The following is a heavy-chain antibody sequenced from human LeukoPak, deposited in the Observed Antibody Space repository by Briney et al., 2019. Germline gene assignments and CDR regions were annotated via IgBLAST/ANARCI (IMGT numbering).Heavy chain of an antibody. V-gene: IGHV3-23*01. CDR3: ATSPRVTLYVMGDFAY. CDR2: ISGSGGST. CDR1: GVNNYA. Sequence: GGSLRLSCAVSGVNNYAISWVRQAPGTGLEWVSVISGSGGSTYYADSVKGRFTISRGTSENTIYLQMNSLRAEDTAVYYCATSPRVTLYVMGDFAYWGQGTLVTVSS. J-gene: IGHJ4*02. D-gene: IGHD3-16*01.